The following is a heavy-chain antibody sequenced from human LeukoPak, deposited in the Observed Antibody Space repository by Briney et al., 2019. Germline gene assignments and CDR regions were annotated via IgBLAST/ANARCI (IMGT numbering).Heavy chain of an antibody. D-gene: IGHD2-15*01. CDR1: GYTFTGYY. CDR2: INPNSGGT. V-gene: IGHV1-2*02. Sequence: ASVKLSCKASGYTFTGYYMNWVRQAPGQGLEWMGWINPNSGGTNYAKKFQCRVTMTRDTSISTAYIELSRLSSDDTAVYYCARDHVVVAATLNWFDPWGQGTLVTVSS. CDR3: ARDHVVVAATLNWFDP. J-gene: IGHJ5*02.